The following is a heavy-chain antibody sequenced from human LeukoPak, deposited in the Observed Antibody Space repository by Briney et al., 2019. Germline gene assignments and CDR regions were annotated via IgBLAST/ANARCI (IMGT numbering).Heavy chain of an antibody. D-gene: IGHD4-17*01. CDR3: ARDSYGDYGLYDY. Sequence: GGSLRLSCAASGFTFSSYSMNWVRQAPGKGLEWVSVIYSGGSTYYADSVKGRFTISRDNSKNTLYLQMNSLRAEDTAVYYCARDSYGDYGLYDYWGQGTLVTVSS. CDR1: GFTFSSYS. J-gene: IGHJ4*02. V-gene: IGHV3-53*01. CDR2: IYSGGST.